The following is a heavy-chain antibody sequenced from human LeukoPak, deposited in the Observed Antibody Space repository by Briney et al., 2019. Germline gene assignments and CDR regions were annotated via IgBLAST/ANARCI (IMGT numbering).Heavy chain of an antibody. Sequence: SETLSLTCTVSGGSISSYYWSRLRQPPGKGLEYIGYTHYSGSTNYNPSLKSRVTISLDTSGNQFSLKLSSVTAADTAVYYCASGYCGGACQLGGVDMWGQGTMVTVSS. D-gene: IGHD2-21*02. V-gene: IGHV4-59*01. CDR3: ASGYCGGACQLGGVDM. J-gene: IGHJ3*02. CDR1: GGSISSYY. CDR2: THYSGST.